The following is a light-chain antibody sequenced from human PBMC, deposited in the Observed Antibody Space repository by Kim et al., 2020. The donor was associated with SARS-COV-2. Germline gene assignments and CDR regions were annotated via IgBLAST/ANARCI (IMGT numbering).Light chain of an antibody. CDR3: QQYGNLIT. V-gene: IGKV3-20*01. J-gene: IGKJ5*01. CDR2: GTS. Sequence: EVVLTQSPGTLSLSPGERATLSCRASQSVSSRYLAWYQQKPGQAPRLFIYGTSSRATGIPDRFSGSGSGTDFTLTISRLEPEDFAVYYCQQYGNLITFGQGTRVEIK. CDR1: QSVSSRY.